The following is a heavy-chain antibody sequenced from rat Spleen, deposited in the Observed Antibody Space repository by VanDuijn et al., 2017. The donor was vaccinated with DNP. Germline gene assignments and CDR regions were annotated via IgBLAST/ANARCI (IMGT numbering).Heavy chain of an antibody. CDR3: ARDLIIRDTTSAMDA. CDR1: GVSLSNYH. J-gene: IGHJ4*01. D-gene: IGHD4-3*01. V-gene: IGHV2-32*01. Sequence: QVQLKESGPGLVQPSQTLSLTCTVSGVSLSNYHVHWVRQPPGKGLEWMGVMWGDGDTSYEPGLKSRLSISRDTSKSQVFLKMNSLQTEDTAMYFCARDLIIRDTTSAMDAWGQGTSVTVSS. CDR2: MWGDGDT.